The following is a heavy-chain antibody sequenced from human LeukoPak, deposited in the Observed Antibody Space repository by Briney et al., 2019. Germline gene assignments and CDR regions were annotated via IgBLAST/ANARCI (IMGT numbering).Heavy chain of an antibody. CDR3: AKDSYCGGDCYKRAVDY. CDR1: GFTFSSYA. CDR2: IIGSGGST. Sequence: PGGSLRLSCAASGFTFSSYAMSWFRQAPGKGLEWVSTIIGSGGSTYNADFVKGRFTISRDNSKNTLYLQMNSLRAEDTAVYYCAKDSYCGGDCYKRAVDYWGQGTLVTVSS. V-gene: IGHV3-23*01. J-gene: IGHJ4*02. D-gene: IGHD2-21*02.